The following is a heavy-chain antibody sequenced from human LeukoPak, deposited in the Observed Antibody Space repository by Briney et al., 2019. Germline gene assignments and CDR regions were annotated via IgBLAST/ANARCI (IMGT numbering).Heavy chain of an antibody. J-gene: IGHJ4*02. CDR1: GYTLTELS. Sequence: ASVKVSCKVSGYTLTELSMHWVRQAPGQGLEWMGTINPSERNTKYAQKFQGRVTMTRGTSTSTDYMELSSLRSEDAAVYYCVRELPKTFYFEDWGQGTLVTVSS. D-gene: IGHD2/OR15-2a*01. CDR2: INPSERNT. V-gene: IGHV1-46*01. CDR3: VRELPKTFYFED.